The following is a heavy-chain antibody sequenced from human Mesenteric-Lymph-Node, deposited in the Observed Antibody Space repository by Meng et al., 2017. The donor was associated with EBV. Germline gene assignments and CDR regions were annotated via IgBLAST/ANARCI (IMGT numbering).Heavy chain of an antibody. CDR3: ARAVAGKGTYDS. Sequence: QVQLPQSGPGLGKPPQTLSLTCAISGDSVSSNSVGWAWIRQSPSRGLEWLGRTYYRSKWYNDYALSVESRITMNPDTSKNQFSLQLNSVTPDDTALYYCARAVAGKGTYDSWGQGTLVTVSS. CDR2: TYYRSKWYN. J-gene: IGHJ4*02. V-gene: IGHV6-1*01. CDR1: GDSVSSNSVG. D-gene: IGHD6-19*01.